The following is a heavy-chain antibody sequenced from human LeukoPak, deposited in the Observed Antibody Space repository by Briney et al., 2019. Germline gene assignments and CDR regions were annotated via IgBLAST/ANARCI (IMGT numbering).Heavy chain of an antibody. D-gene: IGHD2/OR15-2a*01. V-gene: IGHV4-4*02. CDR2: IHESGST. Sequence: SETLSLTCAVSGVSMSSNNWWSWVRQPPGKGLEWIGEIHESGSTNYNPSLKSRVTISVDKSKDQFSLKLSSVTAADTAVYYCARHEGLSQEDWGQGTQVTVS. CDR1: GVSMSSNNW. J-gene: IGHJ4*02. CDR3: ARHEGLSQED.